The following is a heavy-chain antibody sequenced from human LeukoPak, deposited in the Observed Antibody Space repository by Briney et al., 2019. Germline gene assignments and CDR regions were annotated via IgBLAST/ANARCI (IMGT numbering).Heavy chain of an antibody. J-gene: IGHJ4*02. D-gene: IGHD3-10*01. CDR2: INPNSGNT. CDR3: ARAARSLWFGELFYYFDY. V-gene: IGHV1-8*02. CDR1: GYSFTGYY. Sequence: ASVKVSCKASGYSFTGYYMHWLRQAPGQGLEWMGWINPNSGNTGYAQKFQGRVTTTRNTSISTAYMELSSLRSEDTAVYYCARAARSLWFGELFYYFDYWGQGTLVTVSS.